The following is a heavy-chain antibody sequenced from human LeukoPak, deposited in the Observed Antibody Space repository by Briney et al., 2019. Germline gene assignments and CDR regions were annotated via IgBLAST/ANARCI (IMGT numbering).Heavy chain of an antibody. CDR1: GFTFSTYR. D-gene: IGHD4-17*01. J-gene: IGHJ4*02. Sequence: GGSLTLSCRASGFTFSTYRMSWVRQAPAKGLEGGGIINNDGSQKTYVDSLKGRLTTPRENAKNSVYLQMNSLGAEATALYYCGGATSDSADSGRDYWGQGTLVTVSS. CDR2: INNDGSQK. CDR3: GGATSDSADSGRDY. V-gene: IGHV3-7*02.